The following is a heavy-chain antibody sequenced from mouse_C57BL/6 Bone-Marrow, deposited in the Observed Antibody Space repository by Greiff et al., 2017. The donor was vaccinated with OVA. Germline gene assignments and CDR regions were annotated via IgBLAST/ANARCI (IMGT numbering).Heavy chain of an antibody. J-gene: IGHJ3*01. CDR3: TDLLLRAY. Sequence: VKLVESGAELVRPGASVTLSCKASGYTFTDYEMHWVKQTPVHGLEWIGAIDPETGGTAYTQQFQGKAILTADKSSSTAYMELRSLTSEDSAVYYCTDLLLRAYWGQGTLVTVSA. D-gene: IGHD1-1*01. CDR2: IDPETGGT. V-gene: IGHV1-15*01. CDR1: GYTFTDYE.